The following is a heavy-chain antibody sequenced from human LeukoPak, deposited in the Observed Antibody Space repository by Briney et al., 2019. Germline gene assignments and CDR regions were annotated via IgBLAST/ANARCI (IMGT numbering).Heavy chain of an antibody. V-gene: IGHV1-18*01. J-gene: IGHJ4*02. CDR2: ISAYNGNT. D-gene: IGHD3-10*01. CDR3: ARVVRGVIIFMNHFDY. CDR1: GYTFTSYG. Sequence: EASVKVSCKASGYTFTSYGISWVRQAPGQGLEWMGWISAYNGNTNYAQKLQGRVTMTTDTSTSTAYMELRSLRSDDTAVYYCARVVRGVIIFMNHFDYWGQGTLVTVSS.